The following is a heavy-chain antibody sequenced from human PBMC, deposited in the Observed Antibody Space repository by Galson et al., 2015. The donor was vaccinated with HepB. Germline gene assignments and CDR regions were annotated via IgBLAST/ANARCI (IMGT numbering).Heavy chain of an antibody. CDR1: GGSIDTYY. D-gene: IGHD6-19*01. J-gene: IGHJ4*02. CDR2: IYYSGST. V-gene: IGHV4-59*08. CDR3: ARHTSGWYGGFDY. Sequence: SETLSLTCTVSGGSIDTYYWSWIRQPPGKGLEWIGYIYYSGSTNYNPSLKSRVTISVDTSKKQFSLKLSSVTAADTAVYYCARHTSGWYGGFDYWGQGTLVTVSS.